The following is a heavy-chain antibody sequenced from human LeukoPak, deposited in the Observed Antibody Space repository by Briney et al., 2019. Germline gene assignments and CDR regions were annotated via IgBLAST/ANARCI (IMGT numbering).Heavy chain of an antibody. D-gene: IGHD1-26*01. CDR3: ARGRSYLDAFDI. Sequence: GGSLRLSCAASGFTLSSYGMHWVRQAPGKGLEWVAFIRYDGSNKYYADSVNGRFTISRDNSKNTLYLQMGSLRAEDMAVYYCARGRSYLDAFDIWGQGTMVTVSS. CDR1: GFTLSSYG. CDR2: IRYDGSNK. V-gene: IGHV3-30*02. J-gene: IGHJ3*02.